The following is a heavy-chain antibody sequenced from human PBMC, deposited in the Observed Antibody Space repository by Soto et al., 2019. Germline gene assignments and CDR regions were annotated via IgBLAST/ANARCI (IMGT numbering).Heavy chain of an antibody. CDR1: GGSISRYY. D-gene: IGHD2-2*01. J-gene: IGHJ4*02. Sequence: SXTLSLTCTVSGGSISRYYCSWIGQPPGKGLEWIGYIYYSGSTNYNPSLKSRVTISVDTSKNQFSLKLSSVTAADKAVYYCARSGDIVVVPAATSFDYWGQGTLVTVSS. V-gene: IGHV4-59*08. CDR3: ARSGDIVVVPAATSFDY. CDR2: IYYSGST.